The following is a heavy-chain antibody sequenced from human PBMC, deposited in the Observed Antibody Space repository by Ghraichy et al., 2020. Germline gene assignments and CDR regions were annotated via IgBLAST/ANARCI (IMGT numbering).Heavy chain of an antibody. J-gene: IGHJ4*02. D-gene: IGHD6-19*01. CDR1: GGSIGSDPYY. Sequence: SLNISCTVSGGSIGSDPYYWNWIRQHPGKGLEWIGYIYYSGGTYYNPSLESRVTMSLQTSKNQFSLRLTSVTAADTAVYYCVRAGAVAANFLFDNWGQGTLVTVSS. V-gene: IGHV4-31*03. CDR2: IYYSGGT. CDR3: VRAGAVAANFLFDN.